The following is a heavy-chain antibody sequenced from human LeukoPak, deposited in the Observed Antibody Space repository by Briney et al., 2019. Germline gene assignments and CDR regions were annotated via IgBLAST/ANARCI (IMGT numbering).Heavy chain of an antibody. CDR3: ARNVIAVAGIDGFDI. J-gene: IGHJ3*02. CDR1: GYTFTSYG. Sequence: ASVKVSCKASGYTFTSYGISWVRQVPGQGLEWMGWISPYNDNTNYAQKLRGRVTMTTDTSTSTAYMDLKSLRSDDTAIYYCARNVIAVAGIDGFDIWGQGTMVTVSS. CDR2: ISPYNDNT. D-gene: IGHD6-19*01. V-gene: IGHV1-18*01.